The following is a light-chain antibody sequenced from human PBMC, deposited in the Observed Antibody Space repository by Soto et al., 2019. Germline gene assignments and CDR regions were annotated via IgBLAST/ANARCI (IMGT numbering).Light chain of an antibody. V-gene: IGKV3-20*01. CDR3: QQYGSSPPIT. J-gene: IGKJ5*01. Sequence: EIVLTQSPGTLSLSPGERATLSCRASQSVSSSYLAWYQQKPGQAPRLLIYGASSSATGIPDRFSGSGSGTDCTLTISRLEPEDFAVYDCQQYGSSPPITFGRGTRLEIK. CDR1: QSVSSSY. CDR2: GAS.